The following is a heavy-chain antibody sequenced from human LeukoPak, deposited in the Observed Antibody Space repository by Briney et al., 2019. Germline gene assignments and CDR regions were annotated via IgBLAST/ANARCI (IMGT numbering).Heavy chain of an antibody. CDR2: ISYDGSNK. D-gene: IGHD2-2*02. Sequence: GGSLRLSCAASGFTFSSYAMHWVRQAPGKGLEWVAVISYDGSNKYYADSVKGRFTISRDNSKNTLYLQMNSLRAEDTAVYYCARPQSSHTPYYFDYWGQGTLVTVSS. CDR3: ARPQSSHTPYYFDY. J-gene: IGHJ4*02. CDR1: GFTFSSYA. V-gene: IGHV3-30-3*01.